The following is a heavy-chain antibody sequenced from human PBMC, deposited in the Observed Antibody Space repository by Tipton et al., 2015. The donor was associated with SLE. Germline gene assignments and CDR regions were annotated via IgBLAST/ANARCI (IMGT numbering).Heavy chain of an antibody. J-gene: IGHJ6*03. CDR2: ISSSGSTI. D-gene: IGHD3-22*01. CDR1: GFTFSSYE. Sequence: SLRLSCAASGFTFSSYEMNWVRQAPGKGLEWVSYISSSGSTIYYADSVKGRFTISRDNAKNSLYLQMNSLRAEDTAVYYCARVPYYYDSSGYYNYYYMDVWGKGTTVTVSS. V-gene: IGHV3-48*03. CDR3: ARVPYYYDSSGYYNYYYMDV.